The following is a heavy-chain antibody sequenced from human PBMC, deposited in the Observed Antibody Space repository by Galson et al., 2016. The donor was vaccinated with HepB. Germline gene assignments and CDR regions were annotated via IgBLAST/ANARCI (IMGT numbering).Heavy chain of an antibody. CDR1: GGSFGGYY. Sequence: ETLSLTCPLSGGSFGGYYWSWLRQPPGKGLEWIGYVYSTGSTNYNPSLKSRLTISVETSKNQFSLRLSSVTVADTAVYYCARVDFSWRGPHWFDPWGRGAQVTVSS. V-gene: IGHV4-59*01. CDR2: VYSTGST. D-gene: IGHD6-13*01. J-gene: IGHJ5*02. CDR3: ARVDFSWRGPHWFDP.